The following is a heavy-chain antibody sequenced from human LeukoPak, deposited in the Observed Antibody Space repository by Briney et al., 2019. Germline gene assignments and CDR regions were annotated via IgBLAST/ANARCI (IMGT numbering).Heavy chain of an antibody. Sequence: PGGSLRLSCAASGFTFSSYGMHWVRQAPGKGLEWVAFIRYDGSNKYYADSVKGRFTISRDNSKNTLYLQMNSLRAEDTAVYYCAKDQSGSYSNWFDPWGQGTLVTVSS. J-gene: IGHJ5*02. V-gene: IGHV3-30*02. D-gene: IGHD1-26*01. CDR1: GFTFSSYG. CDR2: IRYDGSNK. CDR3: AKDQSGSYSNWFDP.